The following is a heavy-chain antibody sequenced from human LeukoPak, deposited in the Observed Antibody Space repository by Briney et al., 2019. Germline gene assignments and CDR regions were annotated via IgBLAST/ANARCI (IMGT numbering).Heavy chain of an antibody. V-gene: IGHV1-69*05. CDR2: IIPIFGTA. D-gene: IGHD3-22*01. CDR1: RYTFTGYY. J-gene: IGHJ3*02. Sequence: SVKVSCKASRYTFTGYYMHWVRQAPGQGLEWMGGIIPIFGTANYAQKFQGRVTITTDESTSTAYMELSSLRSEDTAVYYCARDRGSSGYLRGDAFDIWGQGTMVTVSS. CDR3: ARDRGSSGYLRGDAFDI.